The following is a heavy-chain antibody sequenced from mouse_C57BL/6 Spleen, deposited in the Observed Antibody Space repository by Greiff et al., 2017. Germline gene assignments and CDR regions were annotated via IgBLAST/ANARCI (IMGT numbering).Heavy chain of an antibody. J-gene: IGHJ2*01. CDR3: ARASLLGYFDY. Sequence: EVMLVESGGGLVKPGGSLKLSCAASGFTFSSYAMSWVRQTPEKRLEWVATISDGGSYTYYPDNVKGRFTISRDNAKNNLYLQMSHLKSEDTAMYYCARASLLGYFDYWGQGTTLTVSS. CDR2: ISDGGSYT. D-gene: IGHD2-10*01. V-gene: IGHV5-4*03. CDR1: GFTFSSYA.